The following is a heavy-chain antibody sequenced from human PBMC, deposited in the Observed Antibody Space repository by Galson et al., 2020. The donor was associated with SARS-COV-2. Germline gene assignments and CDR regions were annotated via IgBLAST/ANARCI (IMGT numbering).Heavy chain of an antibody. CDR1: GTSISGGSYS. Sequence: TLSLTCAVSGTSISGGSYSWNWIRQPPGKGLEWLRYISHSGGTYYNPSLKSRVTISGDRSKNQFSLRLSSVTAADAAVYFCARLHYGEYAPEAFDIWGPGTRVTVAS. CDR3: ARLHYGEYAPEAFDI. V-gene: IGHV4-30-2*01. J-gene: IGHJ3*02. D-gene: IGHD4-17*01. CDR2: ISHSGGT.